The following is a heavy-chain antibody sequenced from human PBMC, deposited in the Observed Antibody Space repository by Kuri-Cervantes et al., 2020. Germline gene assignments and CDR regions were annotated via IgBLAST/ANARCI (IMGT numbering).Heavy chain of an antibody. D-gene: IGHD3-9*01. V-gene: IGHV1-8*02. CDR1: GYSFTNFG. CDR2: MNPNSGNT. J-gene: IGHJ5*02. Sequence: ASVKVSCKASGYSFTNFGIIWVRQATGQGLEWMGWMNPNSGNTGYAQKFQGRVTMTRNTSISTAYMELSSLRSEDTAVYYCARGVDHYDILTGYSRGSNWFDPWGQGTLVTVSS. CDR3: ARGVDHYDILTGYSRGSNWFDP.